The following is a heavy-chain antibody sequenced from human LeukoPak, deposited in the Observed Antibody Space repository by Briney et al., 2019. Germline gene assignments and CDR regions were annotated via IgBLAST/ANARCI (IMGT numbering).Heavy chain of an antibody. D-gene: IGHD3-10*01. V-gene: IGHV4-61*02. CDR1: GGSISSGSYY. CDR3: ARGLMVRGVLAYFDY. CDR2: IYTSGST. J-gene: IGHJ4*02. Sequence: PSETLSLTCTVSGGSISSGSYYWSWIRQPAGKGLEWIGRIYTSGSTNYNPSLKSRVTISVDTSKNQFSLKLSSVTAADTAVYYCARGLMVRGVLAYFDYWGQGTLVTVSS.